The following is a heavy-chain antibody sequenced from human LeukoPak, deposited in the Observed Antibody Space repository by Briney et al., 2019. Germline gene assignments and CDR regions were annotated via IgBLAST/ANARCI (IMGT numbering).Heavy chain of an antibody. Sequence: GGSLRLSCAASAFIVKTDYVGWVRQAPGKGPEWDSLIYGDSNTYYADSVKGRFTISRDNSKNTLYLQMDSLRAEDTAVYYCARVKDSWGQGTLVTVSS. CDR1: AFIVKTDY. CDR3: ARVKDS. J-gene: IGHJ5*02. CDR2: IYGDSNT. D-gene: IGHD2-15*01. V-gene: IGHV3-66*01.